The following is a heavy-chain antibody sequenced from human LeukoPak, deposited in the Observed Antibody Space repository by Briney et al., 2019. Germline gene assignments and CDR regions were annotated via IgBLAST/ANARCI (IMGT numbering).Heavy chain of an antibody. V-gene: IGHV4-4*07. CDR2: IYTSGST. J-gene: IGHJ5*02. CDR3: AREVRRYCSGGSCLYNWFDP. D-gene: IGHD2-15*01. Sequence: SETLSLTCTVSGGSISSYYWSWIRQPAGKGLEWIGRIYTSGSTNYNPSLKSRVTMSVDTSKNQFSLKLSFVTAADTAVYYCAREVRRYCSGGSCLYNWFDPWGQGTLVTVSS. CDR1: GGSISSYY.